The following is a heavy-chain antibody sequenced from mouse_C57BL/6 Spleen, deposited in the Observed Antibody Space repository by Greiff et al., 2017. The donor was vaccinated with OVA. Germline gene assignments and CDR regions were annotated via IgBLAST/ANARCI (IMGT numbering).Heavy chain of an antibody. CDR1: GYTFTSYW. D-gene: IGHD2-4*01. Sequence: VQLQQPGAELVMPGASVKLSCKASGYTFTSYWMHWVKQRPGQGLEWIGEIDPSDSYTNYNQKFKGKSTLTVDKSSSTAYMQLSSLTSEDSAVYYCARGDYDFYYAMDYWGQGTSVTVSA. CDR2: IDPSDSYT. CDR3: ARGDYDFYYAMDY. J-gene: IGHJ4*01. V-gene: IGHV1-69*01.